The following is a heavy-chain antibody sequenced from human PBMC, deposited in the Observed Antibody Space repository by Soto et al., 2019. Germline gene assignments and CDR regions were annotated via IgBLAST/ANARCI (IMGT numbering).Heavy chain of an antibody. CDR1: GYTFTSYY. CDR3: ARDKDLGYCSGGSCYSVYPSVLGFYGMDV. CDR2: INPSGGST. Sequence: GASVKVSCKASGYTFTSYYMHWVRQAPGQGLEWMGIINPSGGSTSYAQKFQGRVTMTRGTSTSTVYMELSSLRSEDTAVYYCARDKDLGYCSGGSCYSVYPSVLGFYGMDVWGQGTTVTVSS. V-gene: IGHV1-46*01. J-gene: IGHJ6*02. D-gene: IGHD2-15*01.